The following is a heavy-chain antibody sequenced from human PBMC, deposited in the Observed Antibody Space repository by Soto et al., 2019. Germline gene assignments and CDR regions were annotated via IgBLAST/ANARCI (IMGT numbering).Heavy chain of an antibody. Sequence: APVKASCKASGYTFSSYSMHSMRHAPGQRLEWTGQINAGNGNTKYSQTLKGRVTITRDKSASTDYMELSSLRSEDTAVYSYARSIEVVTSFDYWRQGTLVTVSS. D-gene: IGHD3-22*01. CDR1: GYTFSSYS. CDR3: ARSIEVVTSFDY. V-gene: IGHV1-3*01. CDR2: INAGNGNT. J-gene: IGHJ4*02.